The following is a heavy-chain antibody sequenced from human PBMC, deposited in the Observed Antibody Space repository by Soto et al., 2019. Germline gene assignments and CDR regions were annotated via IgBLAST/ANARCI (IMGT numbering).Heavy chain of an antibody. Sequence: SETLPLTCTVSGGPISGYYWTWIRQPPGKGLEWIGYIYDNGSTDFNSSLRSRVTMSEDKSKNQFSLRLNSVTAADTAVYYCARGASSWLFDFWGRGALVIGSS. CDR2: IYDNGST. CDR1: GGPISGYY. V-gene: IGHV4-59*01. CDR3: ARGASSWLFDF. D-gene: IGHD6-13*01. J-gene: IGHJ4*01.